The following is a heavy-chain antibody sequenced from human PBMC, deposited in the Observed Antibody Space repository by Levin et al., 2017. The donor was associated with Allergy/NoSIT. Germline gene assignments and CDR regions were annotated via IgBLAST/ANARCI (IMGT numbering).Heavy chain of an antibody. J-gene: IGHJ4*02. D-gene: IGHD6-19*01. V-gene: IGHV1-69*04. CDR3: ARDPPSIAVAGPLN. CDR1: GGNFSSYA. CDR2: IIPILGIA. Sequence: SVKVSCKASGGNFSSYAISWVRQAPGQGLEWMGRIIPILGIANYAQKFQGRVTITADKSTSTAYMELSSLRSEDTAVYYCARDPPSIAVAGPLNWGQGTLVTVSS.